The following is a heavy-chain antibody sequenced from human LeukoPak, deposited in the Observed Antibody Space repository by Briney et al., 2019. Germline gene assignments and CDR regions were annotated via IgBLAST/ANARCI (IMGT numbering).Heavy chain of an antibody. V-gene: IGHV4-59*01. Sequence: SETLSLTCSVSGGSISSYYWTRIRQTPGKGLEWVGYIYSYGSATYNPSLRSRLTMSIDTSKNQFSLKLSSVTAADTAVYYCAGPHYSSGWLDYWGRGTLVTVSS. CDR3: AGPHYSSGWLDY. CDR1: GGSISSYY. D-gene: IGHD6-19*01. J-gene: IGHJ1*01. CDR2: IYSYGSA.